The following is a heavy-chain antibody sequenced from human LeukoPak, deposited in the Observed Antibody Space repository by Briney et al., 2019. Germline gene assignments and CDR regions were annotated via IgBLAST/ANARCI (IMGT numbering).Heavy chain of an antibody. CDR2: IIPIFGTA. CDR3: ARASITIFGVVIKGYFDY. Sequence: SVKVSCKASGGTFSSYAISWVRQAPGQGLEWMGGIIPIFGTANYAQKLQGRVTMTTDTSTSTAYMELRSLRSDDTAVYYCARASITIFGVVIKGYFDYWGQGTLVTVSS. D-gene: IGHD3-3*01. J-gene: IGHJ4*02. V-gene: IGHV1-69*05. CDR1: GGTFSSYA.